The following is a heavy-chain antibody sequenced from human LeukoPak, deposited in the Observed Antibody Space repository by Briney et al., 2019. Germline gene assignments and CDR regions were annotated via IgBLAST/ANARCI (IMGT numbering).Heavy chain of an antibody. D-gene: IGHD2-8*01. CDR1: GFTFSSYS. CDR2: ICSSGSTV. V-gene: IGHV3-48*04. J-gene: IGHJ6*03. Sequence: GGSLRLSCAASGFTFSSYSMNWVRQAPGKGLEWVSYICSSGSTVYCADSVKGRFTISRDNAKNSLYLQMNSLRAEDTAVYYCARDQVLYPVRFYYYMDVWGKGATVTVSS. CDR3: ARDQVLYPVRFYYYMDV.